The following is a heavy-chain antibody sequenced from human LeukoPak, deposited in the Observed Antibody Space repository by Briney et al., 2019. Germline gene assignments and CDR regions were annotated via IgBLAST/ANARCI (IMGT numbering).Heavy chain of an antibody. Sequence: PSETLSLTCTVSGGSISSDYWSWIRQPAGKGLEWIGRIYTSGRTSYNPSLESRVTMSVDTSKHQISLRLSSVTAADTAVYYWAREGYDSSGYYAFGYWGQGTLVTVSS. CDR3: AREGYDSSGYYAFGY. CDR1: GGSISSDY. CDR2: IYTSGRT. V-gene: IGHV4-4*07. D-gene: IGHD3-22*01. J-gene: IGHJ4*02.